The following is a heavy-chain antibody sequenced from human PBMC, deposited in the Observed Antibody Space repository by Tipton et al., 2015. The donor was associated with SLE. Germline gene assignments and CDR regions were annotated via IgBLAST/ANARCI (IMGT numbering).Heavy chain of an antibody. Sequence: TLSLTCTVSGASIGTSNYYWSWIRPPPGKGLGWIGGINHSGNTYYNPSLKRRVSISVDTSKNQFSLRLSSVTAADTAVYYCARPAVYGDSRGGFDIWDQGTMVTVSS. CDR3: ARPAVYGDSRGGFDI. V-gene: IGHV4-39*07. CDR2: INHSGNT. D-gene: IGHD4-17*01. CDR1: GASIGTSNYY. J-gene: IGHJ3*02.